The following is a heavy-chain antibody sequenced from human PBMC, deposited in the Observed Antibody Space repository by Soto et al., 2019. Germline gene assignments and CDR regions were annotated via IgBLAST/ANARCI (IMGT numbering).Heavy chain of an antibody. CDR3: ANGSRPNPYYYYAIDV. V-gene: IGHV3-30*02. Sequence: GGSLRLSCAASGITFSNFGMHWARQAPGKGLEWVAFISYDGSIKYDADSVKGRFTISRDNSKNTLYLQMNSLRAEDTALYFCANGSRPNPYYYYAIDVWGPGTTVTVSS. CDR2: ISYDGSIK. D-gene: IGHD2-2*03. J-gene: IGHJ6*02. CDR1: GITFSNFG.